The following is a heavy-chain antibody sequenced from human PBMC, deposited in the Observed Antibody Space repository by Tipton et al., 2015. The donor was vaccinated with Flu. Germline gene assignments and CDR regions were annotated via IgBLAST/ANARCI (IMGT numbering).Heavy chain of an antibody. V-gene: IGHV4-31*01. D-gene: IGHD2-15*01. Sequence: LRLSCKVSSVSISSGGYYWSWIRQHPGKDLEWIGFISYSGNTYYNPSLKGLGTISVDTSKNQFSLKLSSVTAADTAVYYCARARGYCSGGHCYSYYFDYWGQGTLVIVSS. CDR1: SVSISSGGYY. CDR3: ARARGYCSGGHCYSYYFDY. CDR2: ISYSGNT. J-gene: IGHJ4*02.